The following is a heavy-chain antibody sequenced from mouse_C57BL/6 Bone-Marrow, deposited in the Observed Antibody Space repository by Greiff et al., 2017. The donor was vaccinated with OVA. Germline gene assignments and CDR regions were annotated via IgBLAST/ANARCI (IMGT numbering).Heavy chain of an antibody. CDR1: GFNIKDDY. CDR2: IDPENGDT. D-gene: IGHD2-2*01. CDR3: TTYGYDVPWFAY. J-gene: IGHJ3*01. V-gene: IGHV14-4*01. Sequence: VQLKESGAELVRPGASVKLSCTASGFNIKDDYMHWVKQRPEQGLEWLGWIDPENGDTEYASKFQGKATITADTSSNTAYLQLSSLTSEDTAVYYCTTYGYDVPWFAYWGQGTLVTVSA.